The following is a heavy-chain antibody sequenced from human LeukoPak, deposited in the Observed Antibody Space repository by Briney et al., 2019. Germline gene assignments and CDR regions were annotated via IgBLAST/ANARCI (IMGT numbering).Heavy chain of an antibody. Sequence: SETLSLTCTVSGGSISSYYWSWIRQPAGKGLEWIGRIYTSGSTNYNPSLKSRVPISVDTSKNQFSLKLSSVTAADTAVYYCARADYYDSSGLHLDYWGQGTLVTVSS. J-gene: IGHJ4*02. CDR2: IYTSGST. CDR3: ARADYYDSSGLHLDY. CDR1: GGSISSYY. D-gene: IGHD3-22*01. V-gene: IGHV4-4*07.